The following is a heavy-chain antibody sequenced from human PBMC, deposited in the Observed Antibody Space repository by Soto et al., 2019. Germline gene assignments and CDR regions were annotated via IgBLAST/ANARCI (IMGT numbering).Heavy chain of an antibody. V-gene: IGHV4-31*03. J-gene: IGHJ5*02. CDR2: IYNSGTT. CDR3: ARDPAP. CDR1: GGSITRGGYY. Sequence: SETLSLTCPVSGGSITRGGYYWSWIRQHPGKGLEWIGYIYNSGTTYYNPSLKSRVTISVDTSKNQFSLKLTSVTAADTAVYYCARDPAPWGQGTLVTVS.